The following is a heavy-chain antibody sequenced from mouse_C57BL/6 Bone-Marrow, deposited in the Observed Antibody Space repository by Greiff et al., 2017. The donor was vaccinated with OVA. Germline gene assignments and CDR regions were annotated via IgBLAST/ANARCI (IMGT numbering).Heavy chain of an antibody. CDR1: GFTFSSYG. CDR3: ARRSIWSMNY. Sequence: EVMLVESGGDLVKPGGSLKLSCAASGFTFSSYGMTWVRQTPDKRLEWVATSSSGGSSTYYPDSVTVRFTISRDNAKNTLYLQMSSLKSEYTAMYYCARRSIWSMNYWGQGTSVTLSS. V-gene: IGHV5-6*02. CDR2: SSSGGSST. D-gene: IGHD1-1*02. J-gene: IGHJ4*01.